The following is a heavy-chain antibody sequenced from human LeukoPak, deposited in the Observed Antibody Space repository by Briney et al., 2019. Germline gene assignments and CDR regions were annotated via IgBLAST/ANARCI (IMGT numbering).Heavy chain of an antibody. CDR3: ARTADYGGNSEYYFDY. J-gene: IGHJ4*02. Sequence: SGPTLVNPTQTLTLTCTFSGFSLSTSGMCVSWIRQPPGKALEWLALIDWDDVKYYSTSLKTRLTISKDTSKNQVVLTMTNMDPVDTATYYCARTADYGGNSEYYFDYWGQGTLVTVSS. CDR1: GFSLSTSGMC. CDR2: IDWDDVK. V-gene: IGHV2-70*01. D-gene: IGHD4-23*01.